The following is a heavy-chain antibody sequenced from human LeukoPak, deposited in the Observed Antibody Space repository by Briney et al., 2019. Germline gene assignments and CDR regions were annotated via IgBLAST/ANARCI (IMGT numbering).Heavy chain of an antibody. CDR1: GDSIITYY. Sequence: SETLSLTCTVSGDSIITYYWSWIRQPPGKGLEWIGYMYYSGSTNYNPSLKSRVTISVDKSRNQFSLTLSSVTAADTAVYYCARHSRGYDSEFGYWGQGTLVTVSS. CDR2: MYYSGST. V-gene: IGHV4-59*08. D-gene: IGHD5-12*01. CDR3: ARHSRGYDSEFGY. J-gene: IGHJ4*02.